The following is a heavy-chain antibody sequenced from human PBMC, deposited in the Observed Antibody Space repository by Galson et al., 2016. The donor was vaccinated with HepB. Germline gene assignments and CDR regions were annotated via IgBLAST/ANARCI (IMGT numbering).Heavy chain of an antibody. CDR2: IYHTGTT. CDR1: GASINSSNW. V-gene: IGHV4-4*02. CDR3: ARAAVVPGARMLFDS. D-gene: IGHD2-2*01. J-gene: IGHJ5*01. Sequence: ETLSLTCAVSGASINSSNWWTWVRQAPGKGLEWIGEIYHTGTTNNNPFLNSRFTLSVDKSRNEFSLNLTSVTAADTAVYYCARAAVVPGARMLFDSCGQGILVTVSS.